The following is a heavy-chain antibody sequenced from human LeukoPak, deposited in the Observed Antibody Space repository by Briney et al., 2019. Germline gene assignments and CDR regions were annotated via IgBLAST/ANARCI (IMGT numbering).Heavy chain of an antibody. V-gene: IGHV1-18*01. Sequence: ASVKVSCKASGYTFTSYGISWVRQAPGQGLEWMGWISAYNGNTNYAQKLQGRVTMTTDTSTSTAYMELRSLRSDDTAVYYCARDPSSSWYSLLWAYWGQGTLVTVSS. D-gene: IGHD6-13*01. CDR1: GYTFTSYG. J-gene: IGHJ4*02. CDR2: ISAYNGNT. CDR3: ARDPSSSWYSLLWAY.